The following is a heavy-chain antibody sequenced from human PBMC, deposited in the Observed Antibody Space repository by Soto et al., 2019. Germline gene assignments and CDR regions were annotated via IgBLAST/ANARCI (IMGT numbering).Heavy chain of an antibody. D-gene: IGHD2-15*01. V-gene: IGHV1-69*13. J-gene: IGHJ4*02. CDR2: IIPIFGTA. Sequence: ASVKVSCKASGGTFSNYAISWVRQAPGQGLEWMGGIIPIFGTANYAQKFQGRVTITADESTSTAYMELSSLRSEDTAVYYCAQKDGAYYDYWGQGTLVTVSS. CDR1: GGTFSNYA. CDR3: AQKDGAYYDY.